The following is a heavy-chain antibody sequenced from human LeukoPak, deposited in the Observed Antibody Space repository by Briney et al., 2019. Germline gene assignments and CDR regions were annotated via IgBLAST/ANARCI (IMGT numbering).Heavy chain of an antibody. CDR1: EFTVSNKY. D-gene: IGHD6-13*01. CDR3: ARVHSPGYSSTWHTSDY. CDR2: ISSSSSYI. Sequence: PGGSLRLSCAASEFTVSNKYISWVRQAPGKGLEWVSFISSSSSYIYYADSVKGRFTISRDNAKNSLYLQMSSLRADDTAVYYCARVHSPGYSSTWHTSDYWGQGTLVTVSS. J-gene: IGHJ4*02. V-gene: IGHV3-21*01.